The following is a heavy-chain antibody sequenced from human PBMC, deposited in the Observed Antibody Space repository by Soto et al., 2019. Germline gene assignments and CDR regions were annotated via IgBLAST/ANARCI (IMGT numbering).Heavy chain of an antibody. CDR3: ARDRLELRFDP. D-gene: IGHD1-7*01. CDR1: GYTFTSYA. CDR2: INAGNGNT. J-gene: IGHJ5*02. V-gene: IGHV1-3*01. Sequence: ASVKVSCKASGYTFTSYAMHWGRQATGQRLEWMGWINAGNGNTKYSQKFQGRVTITRDTSASTAYMELSSLRSEDTAVYYCARDRLELRFDPWGQGTLVTVSS.